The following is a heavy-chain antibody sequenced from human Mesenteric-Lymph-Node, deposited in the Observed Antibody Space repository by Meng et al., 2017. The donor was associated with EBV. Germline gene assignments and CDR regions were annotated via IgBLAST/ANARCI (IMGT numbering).Heavy chain of an antibody. D-gene: IGHD3-9*01. Sequence: QVQLVQSGAEVKKPGSSVKVYCKASGDTFSSYAITWVRQAPGQGLEWMGSIIPIYGTPNYAQKFQGRVTITADESTTTAYMELNSLIADDTAVYYCASHTTYSTTGYLFLQHWGQGTLVTVSS. CDR3: ASHTTYSTTGYLFLQH. CDR2: IIPIYGTP. V-gene: IGHV1-69*18. CDR1: GDTFSSYA. J-gene: IGHJ1*01.